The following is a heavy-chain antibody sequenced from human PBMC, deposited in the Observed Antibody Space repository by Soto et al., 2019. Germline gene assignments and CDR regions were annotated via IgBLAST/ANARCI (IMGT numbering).Heavy chain of an antibody. D-gene: IGHD5-18*01. Sequence: QVQLVQSGAEVNKPGASVKVSCKASGYTFTSYAMHWVRQAPGQRLEWMGWINAGNGNTKYSQKFQGRVTITRDTSASTAYMELSSLRSEDTAVYYCARGMWIQLWLGFDPWGQGTLVTVSS. V-gene: IGHV1-3*01. J-gene: IGHJ5*02. CDR3: ARGMWIQLWLGFDP. CDR1: GYTFTSYA. CDR2: INAGNGNT.